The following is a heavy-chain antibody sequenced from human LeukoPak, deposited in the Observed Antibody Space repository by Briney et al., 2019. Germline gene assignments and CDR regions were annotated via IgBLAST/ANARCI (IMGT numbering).Heavy chain of an antibody. CDR1: GGSISSSNW. V-gene: IGHV4-4*02. Sequence: SETLSLTCAVSGGSISSSNWWSWVRQPPGKGLEWIGEIYHSGSTNYKPSLKSRVTISVDKSKNQFSLKLSSVTAADTAVYYCATSDDYGVRYPNDYWGQGTLVTVSS. CDR3: ATSDDYGVRYPNDY. J-gene: IGHJ4*02. CDR2: IYHSGST. D-gene: IGHD4-17*01.